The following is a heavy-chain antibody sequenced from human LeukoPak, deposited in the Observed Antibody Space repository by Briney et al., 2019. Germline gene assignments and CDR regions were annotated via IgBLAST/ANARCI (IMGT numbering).Heavy chain of an antibody. J-gene: IGHJ4*02. Sequence: GSLRLSCAASGFTFSMYWMSWVRQAPGKGLELVATIKQDGSEKYYVDSVKGRFTISRDNAKNSLFLQMNSLRAEDTAVYYCGRDTYGLFDYWGQGALVTVSS. CDR3: GRDTYGLFDY. D-gene: IGHD3-10*01. CDR1: GFTFSMYW. CDR2: IKQDGSEK. V-gene: IGHV3-7*01.